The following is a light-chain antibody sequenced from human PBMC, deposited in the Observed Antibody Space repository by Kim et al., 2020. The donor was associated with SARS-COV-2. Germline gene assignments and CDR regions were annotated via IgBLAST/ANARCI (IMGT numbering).Light chain of an antibody. CDR3: QQSHSIPYT. J-gene: IGKJ2*01. Sequence: DIQMTQSPSSLSASVGDRVTITCRASQSITTYLNCYQQKPGKAPLLLIYAASSLQSGVPSRFSGSGSGTDFTLTISSLQPEDFATYFCQQSHSIPYTFGQGTKLEI. V-gene: IGKV1-39*01. CDR1: QSITTY. CDR2: AAS.